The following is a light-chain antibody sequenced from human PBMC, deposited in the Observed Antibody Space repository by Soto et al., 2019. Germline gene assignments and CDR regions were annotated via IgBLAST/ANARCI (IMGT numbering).Light chain of an antibody. CDR3: QQYYSTPRT. Sequence: IVMTQSPDSLAVSLGERATINCKSSQSVLYNSNNKNYLAWYQQKAGQPPKVLIYWASTRESGVPDRFSGGGSGTDFTLTISSLQAEDVAVYYCQQYYSTPRTFGQGTKVEIK. CDR1: QSVLYNSNNKNY. V-gene: IGKV4-1*01. CDR2: WAS. J-gene: IGKJ1*01.